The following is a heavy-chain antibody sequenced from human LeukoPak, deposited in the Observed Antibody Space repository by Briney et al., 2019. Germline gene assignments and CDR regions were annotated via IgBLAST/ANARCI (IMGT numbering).Heavy chain of an antibody. D-gene: IGHD2-2*01. CDR1: GFTFSSYW. J-gene: IGHJ6*03. CDR3: ARDGPLKHIVVVPAAVYSSSYYYYYMDV. CDR2: INSDGSST. V-gene: IGHV3-74*01. Sequence: GGSLRLSCAASGFTFSSYWMHWVRQAPGKGLVWVSRINSDGSSTSYADSVKGRFTISRDNAKNTLYLQMNSLRAEDTAVYYCARDGPLKHIVVVPAAVYSSSYYYYYMDVWGKGTTVTVSS.